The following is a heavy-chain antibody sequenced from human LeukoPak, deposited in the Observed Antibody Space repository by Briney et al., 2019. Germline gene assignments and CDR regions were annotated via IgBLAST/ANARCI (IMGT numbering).Heavy chain of an antibody. J-gene: IGHJ3*02. CDR3: ARDADYGGSPDAFDI. CDR1: GFTVSGNH. D-gene: IGHD4-23*01. Sequence: PGGSLRLSCAASGFTVSGNHMSWVRQAPGKGVNWVSIIYSGGTTYYADSVKGRFTISRDNSKNTLYLQMNSLRAEDTAVYYCARDADYGGSPDAFDIWGRGTIVTVSS. CDR2: IYSGGTT. V-gene: IGHV3-53*01.